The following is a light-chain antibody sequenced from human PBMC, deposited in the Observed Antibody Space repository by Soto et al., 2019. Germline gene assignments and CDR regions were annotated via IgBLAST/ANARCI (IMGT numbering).Light chain of an antibody. CDR1: QSLLHSNGYNY. CDR3: MQALQTPLT. CDR2: LGS. V-gene: IGKV2-28*01. J-gene: IGKJ4*01. Sequence: IVMTQSPLSLPVIPGEPASISCRSSQSLLHSNGYNYLDWYLQKPGQSPQLLIYLGSNRASGVPDRFSGSGSGTDFTLKISRVEAEDVGVYYCMQALQTPLTFGGGTNVEIK.